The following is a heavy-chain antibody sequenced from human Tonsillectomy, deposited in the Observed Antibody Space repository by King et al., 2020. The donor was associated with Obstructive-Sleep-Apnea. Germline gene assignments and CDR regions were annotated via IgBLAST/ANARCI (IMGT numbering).Heavy chain of an antibody. D-gene: IGHD2-2*01. CDR1: GFTLSSYA. CDR2: ISYDGCSN. Sequence: VQLVESGGGVVQPGRSLRLSCAASGFTLSSYAMHWVRQAPGKGLEWVALISYDGCSNFYADSVKGRFTTSRDNSKNTLSLQMNSLRGDDTAVYYCASDCSSTNCYGGLDSWGQGTLVTVSS. J-gene: IGHJ4*02. V-gene: IGHV3-30*04. CDR3: ASDCSSTNCYGGLDS.